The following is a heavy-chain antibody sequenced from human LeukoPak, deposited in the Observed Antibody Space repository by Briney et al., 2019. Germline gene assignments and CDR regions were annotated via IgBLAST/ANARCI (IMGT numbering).Heavy chain of an antibody. J-gene: IGHJ5*02. V-gene: IGHV4-34*01. Sequence: SETLSLTCAVYGGSFSGYYWSWIRQPPGKGLEWIGEINHSGSTNYNPSLKSRVTISVDTSKNQFSLKLRSGTAADTAVYYCARVTSRLGWSDPWGQGTLVTVSS. D-gene: IGHD1-14*01. CDR2: INHSGST. CDR1: GGSFSGYY. CDR3: ARVTSRLGWSDP.